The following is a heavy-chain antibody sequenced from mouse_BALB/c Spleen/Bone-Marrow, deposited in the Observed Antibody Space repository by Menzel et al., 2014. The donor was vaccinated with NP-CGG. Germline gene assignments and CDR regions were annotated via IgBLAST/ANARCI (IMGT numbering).Heavy chain of an antibody. CDR1: GFTFSSFG. Sequence: EVQRVESGGGLVQPGGSRKLSCAASGFTFSSFGMHWVRQAPEKGLEWVAYISSGSSTIYYADTVMGRFTISRDNPKNTLFPQMTSLRSEYMAMYYCARSGSSSGYFDYWGQGTTLTVPS. CDR3: ARSGSSSGYFDY. J-gene: IGHJ2*01. V-gene: IGHV5-17*02. CDR2: ISSGSSTI. D-gene: IGHD1-1*01.